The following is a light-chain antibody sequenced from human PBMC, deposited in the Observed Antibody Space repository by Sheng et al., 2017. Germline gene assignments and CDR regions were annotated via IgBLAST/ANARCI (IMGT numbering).Light chain of an antibody. CDR3: QQYGGSPYT. CDR2: GAS. Sequence: EILLTQSPGTLSLSPGERATLSCRASQSVSHNYLAWYHQRPGQPPRLLIYGASSRALASQTGSVVVGPGTDSLSPXTDWSLKDFAVYFCQQYGGSPYTFGQGTKLEIK. J-gene: IGKJ2*01. V-gene: IGKV3-20*01. CDR1: QSVSHNY.